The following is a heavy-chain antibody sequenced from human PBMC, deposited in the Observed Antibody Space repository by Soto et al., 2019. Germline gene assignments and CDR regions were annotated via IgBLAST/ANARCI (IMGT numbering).Heavy chain of an antibody. Sequence: GGSLRLSCAASGFTFSGYGMHWVRQAQGKGQEWVAVIWYDGINKYHADSVKGRFTISRDNSKNTLYLQMNSLRAEDTAVYYCSRYEDIVVVPAASPFDDWGQGTLVTV. CDR2: IWYDGINK. D-gene: IGHD2-2*01. J-gene: IGHJ4*02. V-gene: IGHV3-33*01. CDR1: GFTFSGYG. CDR3: SRYEDIVVVPAASPFDD.